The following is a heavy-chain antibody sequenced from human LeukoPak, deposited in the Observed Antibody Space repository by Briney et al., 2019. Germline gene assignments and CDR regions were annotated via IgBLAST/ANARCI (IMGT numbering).Heavy chain of an antibody. CDR2: INSDGSST. CDR3: ARDRYYYDSSGYYYDFDY. CDR1: GFTFSSYW. Sequence: GGFLRLSCAASGFTFSSYWMHWVRQAPGKGLVWVSRINSDGSSTSYADSVKGRFTISRDNAKNTLYLQMNSLRAEDTAVYYCARDRYYYDSSGYYYDFDYWGQGTLVTVSS. V-gene: IGHV3-74*01. D-gene: IGHD3-22*01. J-gene: IGHJ4*02.